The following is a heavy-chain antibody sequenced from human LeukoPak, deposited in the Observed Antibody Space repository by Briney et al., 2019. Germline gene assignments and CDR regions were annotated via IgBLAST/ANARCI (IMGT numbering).Heavy chain of an antibody. CDR3: ARDYYDSSGLDY. Sequence: GGSLRLSCAASGFTFSSYNMNWVRQAPGKGLEWVSSITSSSTYIYYADSVKGRFTISRDNAKNSLYLQMNSLRAEDTAVYYCARDYYDSSGLDYWGQGTLVTVSS. CDR2: ITSSSTYI. D-gene: IGHD3-22*01. J-gene: IGHJ4*02. V-gene: IGHV3-21*01. CDR1: GFTFSSYN.